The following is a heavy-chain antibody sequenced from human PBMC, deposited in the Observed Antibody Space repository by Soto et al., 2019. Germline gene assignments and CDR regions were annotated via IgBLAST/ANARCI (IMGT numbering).Heavy chain of an antibody. CDR2: INHSGST. Sequence: QVQLQQWGAGLLKPSETLSLTCAVYGGSFSGYYWSWIRQPPGKGLEWIGEINHSGSTNYNPSLKSRVTISVDTSKNQFSLKLSSVTAADTAVYYCARDSVRGVFDIWGPGTMVTVSS. CDR1: GGSFSGYY. J-gene: IGHJ3*02. V-gene: IGHV4-34*01. D-gene: IGHD3-10*01. CDR3: ARDSVRGVFDI.